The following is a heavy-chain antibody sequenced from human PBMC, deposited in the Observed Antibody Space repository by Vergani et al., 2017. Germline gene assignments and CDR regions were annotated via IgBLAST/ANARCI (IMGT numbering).Heavy chain of an antibody. CDR1: GFTFSSYA. V-gene: IGHV3-30-3*01. D-gene: IGHD2-8*02. J-gene: IGHJ6*03. Sequence: VQLLESGGGLVQPGRSLRLSCAASGFTFSSYAMHWVRQAPGKGLEWVAVISYDGSNKYYADSVKGRFTISRDNSKNTLYLQMNSLRAEDTAVYYCARDRGDWRYSRYFYNYYMDVWGKGTTVTVSS. CDR2: ISYDGSNK. CDR3: ARDRGDWRYSRYFYNYYMDV.